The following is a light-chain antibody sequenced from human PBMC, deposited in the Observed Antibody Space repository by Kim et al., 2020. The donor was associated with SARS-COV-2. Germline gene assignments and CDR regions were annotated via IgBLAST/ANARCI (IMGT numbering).Light chain of an antibody. CDR1: GLRSYY. V-gene: IGLV3-19*01. Sequence: ALGQTGRITCQGDGLRSYYASWYQQKPGQAPVLVIYGKNNRPSGIPDRFSGSSSGNTASLTTTGAQAEDEADYYCNSRDSSGNHVVFGGGTQLTVL. J-gene: IGLJ2*01. CDR2: GKN. CDR3: NSRDSSGNHVV.